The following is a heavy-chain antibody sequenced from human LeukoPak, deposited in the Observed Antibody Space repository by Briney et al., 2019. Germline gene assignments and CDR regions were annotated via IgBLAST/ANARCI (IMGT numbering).Heavy chain of an antibody. CDR3: ARGKDYVPPYYFDY. V-gene: IGHV4-59*01. CDR2: IYYSGST. Sequence: PSETLSLTCTVSCGSISSYYWSWIRQPPGKGLEWIGYIYYSGSTNYNPSLKSRVTISVDTSKNQFSLKLSSVTAADTAVYYCARGKDYVPPYYFDYWGQGTLVTVSS. J-gene: IGHJ4*02. CDR1: CGSISSYY. D-gene: IGHD4-17*01.